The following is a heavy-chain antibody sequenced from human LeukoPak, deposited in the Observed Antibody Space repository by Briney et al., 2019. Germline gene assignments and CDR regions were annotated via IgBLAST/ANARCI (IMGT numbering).Heavy chain of an antibody. Sequence: SETLSLTCTVSGGSISSHYWSWIRQPPGKGLEWIGYIYYSGSTNYNPSLKSRVTISVDTSKNQFSLKLSSVTAADTAVYYCARGGEYCSSTSCYQTTGELDYWGQGTLVTVSS. J-gene: IGHJ4*02. V-gene: IGHV4-59*11. CDR3: ARGGEYCSSTSCYQTTGELDY. D-gene: IGHD2-2*01. CDR2: IYYSGST. CDR1: GGSISSHY.